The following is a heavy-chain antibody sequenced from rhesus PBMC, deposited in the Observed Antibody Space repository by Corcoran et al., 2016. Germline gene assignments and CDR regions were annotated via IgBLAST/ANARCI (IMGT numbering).Heavy chain of an antibody. CDR1: GYSISSGYG. D-gene: IGHD1-44*02. V-gene: IGHV4-122*02. J-gene: IGHJ4*01. CDR2: IPYSGSN. CDR3: ARGYGGALYY. Sequence: QVQLQESGPGLVKPSETLSLTCAVSGYSISSGYGWSWILQPPGKGLDWIGYIPYSGSNSYNPSLKSRVTISRDTSKNQFSRKLSSVTAADTAVYYCARGYGGALYYWGQGVLVTVSS.